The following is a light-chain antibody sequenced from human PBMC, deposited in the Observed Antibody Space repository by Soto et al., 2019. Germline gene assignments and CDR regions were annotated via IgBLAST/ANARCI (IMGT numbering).Light chain of an antibody. CDR1: SNDVGANNF. CDR3: TSYTISNTWV. V-gene: IGLV2-14*01. Sequence: QSALTQPASVSGPPGQSITISCTGTSNDVGANNFVSWYQQNPGKAPKLMIYGVNNRPSGASSRFSGSKSGNTASLTISGLQAEDEADYYCTSYTISNTWVFGGGTQLTVL. CDR2: GVN. J-gene: IGLJ7*01.